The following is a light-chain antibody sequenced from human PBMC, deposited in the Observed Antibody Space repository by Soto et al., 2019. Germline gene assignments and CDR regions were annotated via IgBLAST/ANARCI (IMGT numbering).Light chain of an antibody. CDR3: QQYDKWPRT. V-gene: IGKV3D-15*01. CDR1: QCLTRN. J-gene: IGKJ1*01. CDR2: GGS. Sequence: EIWMTQSPATLSVSPGERLTLSCRASQCLTRNLAWDQHKPGQSPRFLIYGGSARATGIPDRFSGGGSGTEYTLTISRLQSEDFAVYYCQQYDKWPRTFGQGTKV.